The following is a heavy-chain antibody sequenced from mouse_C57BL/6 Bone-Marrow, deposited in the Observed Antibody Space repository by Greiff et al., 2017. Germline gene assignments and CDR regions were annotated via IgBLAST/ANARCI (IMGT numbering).Heavy chain of an antibody. CDR1: GYTFTSYW. J-gene: IGHJ2*01. CDR3: ARCYYGSSPFDY. D-gene: IGHD1-1*01. CDR2: IDPSDSDT. V-gene: IGHV1-52*01. Sequence: LQLQQPGAELVRPGSSVKLSCKASGYTFTSYWMHWVKQRPIQGLEWIGNIDPSDSDTHYNQKFKDKATLTVDKSSSTAYMQLSRLTSEDSAVYYCARCYYGSSPFDYWGQGTTLTVSS.